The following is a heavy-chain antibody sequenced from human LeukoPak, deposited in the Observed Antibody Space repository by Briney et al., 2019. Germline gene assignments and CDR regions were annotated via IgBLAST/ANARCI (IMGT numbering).Heavy chain of an antibody. D-gene: IGHD1-26*01. J-gene: IGHJ6*02. CDR3: AKDREYSGSYRPGPTRYYYGMDV. CDR2: ISGTGGNT. V-gene: IGHV3-23*01. Sequence: PGGSLRLSCAASGFTVSSNYMSWVRQAPGKGLEWVSGISGTGGNTYYTDSAKGRFTISRDNSKNTLYLQMNSLRAEDTAVFYCAKDREYSGSYRPGPTRYYYGMDVWGQGTTVTVS. CDR1: GFTVSSNY.